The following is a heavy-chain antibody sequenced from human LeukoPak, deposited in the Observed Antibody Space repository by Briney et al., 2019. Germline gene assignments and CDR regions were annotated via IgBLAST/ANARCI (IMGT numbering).Heavy chain of an antibody. CDR3: ARYVGNNYGYPDF. CDR1: GFTFSSYE. CDR2: ISNSGSTI. Sequence: GGSLRLSCAASGFTFSSYEMNWVRQAPGKGLEWVSYISNSGSTIYYADSVKGRFTISRDNAKNSLYVQMNSLRADDTAVYYCARYVGNNYGYPDFWGEGTLVTVSS. J-gene: IGHJ4*02. V-gene: IGHV3-48*03. D-gene: IGHD5-18*01.